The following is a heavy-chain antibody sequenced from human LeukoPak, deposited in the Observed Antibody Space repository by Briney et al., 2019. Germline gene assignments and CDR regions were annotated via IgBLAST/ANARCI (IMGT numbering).Heavy chain of an antibody. CDR3: ASSASYYYYGMDV. CDR2: ISYDGSNK. J-gene: IGHJ6*02. V-gene: IGHV3-30-3*01. Sequence: PGRSLRLSCAASGFTFSSYAMHWVRQAPGKGLEWVAVISYDGSNKYYADSVKGRFTISRDNSKNTLYLQMNSLRAEDTAVYYCASSASYYYYGMDVWGQGTTVTVSS. CDR1: GFTFSSYA.